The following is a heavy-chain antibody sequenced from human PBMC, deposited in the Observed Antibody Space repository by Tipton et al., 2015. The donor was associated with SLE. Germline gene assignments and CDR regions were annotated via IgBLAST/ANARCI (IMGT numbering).Heavy chain of an antibody. V-gene: IGHV1-69*06. CDR1: GGTFSSYA. CDR2: IIPIFGTA. J-gene: IGHJ6*02. Sequence: QVQLVQSGAEVKKPGSSVKVSCKASGGTFSSYAISWVRQAPGQGLEWMGGIIPIFGTANYAQKFQGRVTMTTDTSTSTAYMELRSLRSDDTAVYYCARDPFYYYYGMDVWGQGTTVTVSS. CDR3: ARDPFYYYYGMDV.